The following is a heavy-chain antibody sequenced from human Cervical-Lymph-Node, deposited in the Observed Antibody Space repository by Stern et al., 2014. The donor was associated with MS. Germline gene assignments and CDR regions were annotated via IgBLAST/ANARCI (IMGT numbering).Heavy chain of an antibody. CDR3: AKSASNFAYYYYGMDV. J-gene: IGHJ6*02. Sequence: VQLVESGGGVVQPGRSLRLSCAASGFTFSNYGMHWVRQAPGKGLEWVAVISNDGSYKLYADSVKGRFTISRDNSTHTLNLQMNSLSSEDAAVSYCAKSASNFAYYYYGMDVWGQGTTVTVSS. D-gene: IGHD4-11*01. CDR2: ISNDGSYK. CDR1: GFTFSNYG. V-gene: IGHV3-30*18.